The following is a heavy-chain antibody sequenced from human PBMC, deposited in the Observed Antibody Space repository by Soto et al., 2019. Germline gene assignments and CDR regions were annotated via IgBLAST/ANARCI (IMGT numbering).Heavy chain of an antibody. D-gene: IGHD2-8*02. CDR2: IYYSGST. V-gene: IGHV4-59*12. J-gene: IGHJ4*02. CDR1: GGSISSYY. Sequence: SETLSLTCTVSGGSISSYYWSWIRQPPGKGLEWIGYIYYSGSTNYNPSLKSRVTISVDTSKNQFSLKLTSVTAADTAVYYCARDKITGLFDYWGQGTLVTVPQ. CDR3: ARDKITGLFDY.